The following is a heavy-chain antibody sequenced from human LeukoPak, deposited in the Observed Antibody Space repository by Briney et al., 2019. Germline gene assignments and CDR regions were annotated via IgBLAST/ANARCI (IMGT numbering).Heavy chain of an antibody. Sequence: GGSLRLSCVASRFVFSSYWMTWVRQAPGKGLEWVANIREDGGETHYVDSVKGRSTISRDNAKNSLFRLMNSLRAEDTAVYYCARDSGRKYYYDSTVSYNDANDIWGQGTTVTVSS. D-gene: IGHD3-22*01. CDR3: ARDSGRKYYYDSTVSYNDANDI. J-gene: IGHJ3*02. V-gene: IGHV3-7*01. CDR1: RFVFSSYW. CDR2: IREDGGET.